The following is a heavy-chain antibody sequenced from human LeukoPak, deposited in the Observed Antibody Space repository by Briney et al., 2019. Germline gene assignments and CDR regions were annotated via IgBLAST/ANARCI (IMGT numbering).Heavy chain of an antibody. CDR3: ARRRAAAGIGRWFDP. CDR1: GYSFTSYW. V-gene: IGHV5-51*01. Sequence: GESLKISCKGSGYSFTSYWIGWVRQMPGKGLEWMGIIYPGDSDTRYSPSFQGQVTISADKSISTAYLQWSSLKASDTAMYYCARRRAAAGIGRWFDPWGQGTLVTASS. CDR2: IYPGDSDT. D-gene: IGHD6-13*01. J-gene: IGHJ5*02.